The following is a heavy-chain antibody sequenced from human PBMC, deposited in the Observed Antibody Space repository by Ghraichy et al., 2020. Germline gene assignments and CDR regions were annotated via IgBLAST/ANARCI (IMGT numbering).Heavy chain of an antibody. D-gene: IGHD3-3*01. CDR3: ASTRVFGVVNRKNYYYYGMDV. CDR1: GYTFTSYG. CDR2: ISAYNGNT. Sequence: ASVKVSCKASGYTFTSYGISWVRQAPGQGLEWMGWISAYNGNTNYAQKLQGRVTMTTDTSTSTAYMELRSLRSDDTAVYYCASTRVFGVVNRKNYYYYGMDVWGQGTTVTVSS. J-gene: IGHJ6*02. V-gene: IGHV1-18*04.